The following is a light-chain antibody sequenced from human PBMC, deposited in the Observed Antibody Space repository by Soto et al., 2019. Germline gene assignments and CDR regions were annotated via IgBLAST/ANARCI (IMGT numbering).Light chain of an antibody. CDR3: TSYSSTNTLV. J-gene: IGLJ3*02. Sequence: QSVLTQPPSASGSPGQSVTISCTGTKNDIGVYDFVSWYQHHPGKAPRLIIYEVVQRPSGVPDRFSGSKSGATASLAISGLQADDEADYYCTSYSSTNTLVFGGGTKLTVL. CDR1: KNDIGVYDF. V-gene: IGLV2-8*01. CDR2: EVV.